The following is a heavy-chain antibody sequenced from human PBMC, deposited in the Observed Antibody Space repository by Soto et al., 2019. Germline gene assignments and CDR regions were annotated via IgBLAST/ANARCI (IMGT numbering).Heavy chain of an antibody. V-gene: IGHV3-11*01. CDR2: ITSSSSTI. CDR1: GLSFSDYY. Sequence: QVELVESGGGLVKPGGSLRLSCAASGLSFSDYYMSWIRQAPGKGLEWMAYITSSSSTIYYADSVKGRFTISRNDAKNSLYLQLASLRPEDKAVYYCATVIRSSNFNYWGQGTLVTVSS. CDR3: ATVIRSSNFNY. J-gene: IGHJ4*02.